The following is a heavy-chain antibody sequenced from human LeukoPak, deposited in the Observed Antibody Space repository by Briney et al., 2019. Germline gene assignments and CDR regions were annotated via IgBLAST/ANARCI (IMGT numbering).Heavy chain of an antibody. CDR2: INSDGSTA. CDR1: GFTFISYW. CDR3: VRGYSGSFLDY. J-gene: IGHJ4*02. D-gene: IGHD1-26*01. V-gene: IGHV3-74*01. Sequence: GSLRLSCSASGFTFISYWMHWVRQAPGEGLVWVSRINSDGSTASYADSVKGRFTISRDNAKNTLSLQMSSLRAEDTAVYYCVRGYSGSFLDYWGQGTLVTVSS.